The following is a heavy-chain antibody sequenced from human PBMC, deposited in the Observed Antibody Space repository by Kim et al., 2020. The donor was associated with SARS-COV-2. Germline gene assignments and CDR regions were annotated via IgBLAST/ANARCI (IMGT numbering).Heavy chain of an antibody. D-gene: IGHD3-3*01. CDR1: GYTFTSYA. J-gene: IGHJ6*02. CDR3: ARDQENYDFWSGYLDSNYYYYGMDV. V-gene: IGHV7-4-1*02. Sequence: ASVKVSCKASGYTFTSYAMNWVRQAPGQGLEWMGWINTNTGNPTYAQGFTGRFVFSLDTSVSTAYLQISSLKAEDTAVYYCARDQENYDFWSGYLDSNYYYYGMDVWGQGTTVTVSS. CDR2: INTNTGNP.